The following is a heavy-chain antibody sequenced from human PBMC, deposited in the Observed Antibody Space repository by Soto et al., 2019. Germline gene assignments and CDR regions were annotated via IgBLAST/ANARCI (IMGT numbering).Heavy chain of an antibody. D-gene: IGHD1-1*01. CDR3: ATSYSWNDVGWFDP. V-gene: IGHV4-39*01. CDR2: IYFSGST. Sequence: SETLSLTCTVSGGSISSSRYYWGWIRQPPGKGLEWIGNIYFSGSTYCNPSLKSRVSISADTSKNQFSLQLSSVTAADTAVYYRATSYSWNDVGWFDPWGQGTLVTVSS. J-gene: IGHJ5*02. CDR1: GGSISSSRYY.